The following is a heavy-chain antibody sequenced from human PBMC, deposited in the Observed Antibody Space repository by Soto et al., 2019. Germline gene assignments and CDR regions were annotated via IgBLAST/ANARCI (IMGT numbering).Heavy chain of an antibody. CDR3: ASDFLGDCVFQH. D-gene: IGHD2-21*02. Sequence: QVQLQESGPGLVKPSQTLSLTCTVSGGSISSGDYYWSWIRQPPGKGLEWIGYIYYSGSTYYNPSIISNVTLSVDPPQHGFSPKLSSVAAADPAVYCCASDFLGDCVFQHWGQGTLVAVAS. CDR2: IYYSGST. CDR1: GGSISSGDYY. V-gene: IGHV4-30-4*01. J-gene: IGHJ1*01.